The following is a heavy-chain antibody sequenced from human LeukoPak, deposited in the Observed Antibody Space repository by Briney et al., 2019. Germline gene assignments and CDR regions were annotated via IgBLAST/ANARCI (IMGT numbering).Heavy chain of an antibody. D-gene: IGHD3-10*01. Sequence: SETLSLTCTVSGGSISSSSYYWGWIRQPPGKGLEWIGSMYYSGSTYYNPSLKSRVTRSVDTSKNQFSLKLSSVTAADTAVYYCARHSDYFDYWGQGTLVTVSS. CDR1: GGSISSSSYY. V-gene: IGHV4-39*01. CDR3: ARHSDYFDY. J-gene: IGHJ4*02. CDR2: MYYSGST.